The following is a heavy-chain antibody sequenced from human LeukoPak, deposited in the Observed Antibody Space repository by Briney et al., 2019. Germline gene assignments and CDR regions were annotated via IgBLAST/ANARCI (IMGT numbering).Heavy chain of an antibody. D-gene: IGHD3-3*01. J-gene: IGHJ6*02. V-gene: IGHV4-30-2*01. CDR3: ARDMREWADSYYGMDV. CDR2: IYHSGST. Sequence: SETLSLTCAVSGGSISSGGYSWSWIRQPPGKGLEWIGYIYHSGSTYYNPSLKSRVTISVDRSKNQFSLKLSSVTAADTAVYYCARDMREWADSYYGMDVWGQGTTVTVSS. CDR1: GGSISSGGYS.